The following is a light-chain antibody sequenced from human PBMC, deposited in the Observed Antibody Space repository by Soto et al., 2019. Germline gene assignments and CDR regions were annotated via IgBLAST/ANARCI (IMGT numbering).Light chain of an antibody. CDR2: EVS. CDR3: SSYTSRGTWV. CDR1: SSDVGLFDY. J-gene: IGLJ3*02. Sequence: QSALTQPPSVSGSPGQSVAISCTGTSSDVGLFDYVSWYQQPPGTAPKLMIYEVSDRPSGVPDRFSGSKSGNTASLIISGLQAEDEADYYCSSYTSRGTWVFGGGTQLTVL. V-gene: IGLV2-18*02.